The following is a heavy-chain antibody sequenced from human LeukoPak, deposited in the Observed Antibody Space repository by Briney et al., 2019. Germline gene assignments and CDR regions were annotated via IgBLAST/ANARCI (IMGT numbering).Heavy chain of an antibody. CDR2: INHSGST. Sequence: PSETLSLTCAVYGGSFSGYYWSWIRQPPGKGLEWIGEINHSGSTNYNPFLKSRVTISVDTSKNQFSLKLSSVTAADTAVYYCASLSRRGYSGPRPDYWGQGTLVTVSS. J-gene: IGHJ4*02. CDR1: GGSFSGYY. V-gene: IGHV4-34*01. D-gene: IGHD5-12*01. CDR3: ASLSRRGYSGPRPDY.